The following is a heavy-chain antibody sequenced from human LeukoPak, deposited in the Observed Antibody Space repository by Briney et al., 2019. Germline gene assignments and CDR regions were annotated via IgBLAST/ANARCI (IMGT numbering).Heavy chain of an antibody. CDR3: AHRVGDGASWDGGRYDY. D-gene: IGHD2-2*01. J-gene: IGHJ4*02. V-gene: IGHV2-5*02. CDR1: GFSLSTSGVG. Sequence: SGPTLVEPTETLTLTCTFSGFSLSTSGVGVAWIRQPPGKALEWLAVVYWDNDKRYNPSLKTRLTITKDTSNKQVVLTMTYMGPTDTATYFCAHRVGDGASWDGGRYDYWGQGILATVS. CDR2: VYWDNDK.